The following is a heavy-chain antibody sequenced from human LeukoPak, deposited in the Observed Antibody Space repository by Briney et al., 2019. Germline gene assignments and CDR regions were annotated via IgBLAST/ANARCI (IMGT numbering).Heavy chain of an antibody. CDR3: AKRSAPVTYYMDV. J-gene: IGHJ6*03. CDR1: GFTFSSYA. D-gene: IGHD4-17*01. Sequence: PGGSLRLSCAASGFTFSSYAMSWGRQAPGKGLESVSSISADGERTYYADSVKGRFTISRDNSKNTVYLQMNSLRAEDTAVYYCAKRSAPVTYYMDVWGKGTTVTVSS. V-gene: IGHV3-23*01. CDR2: ISADGERT.